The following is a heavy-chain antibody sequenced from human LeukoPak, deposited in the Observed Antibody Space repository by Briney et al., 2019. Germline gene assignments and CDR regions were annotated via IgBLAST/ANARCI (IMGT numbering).Heavy chain of an antibody. CDR2: INHSGST. V-gene: IGHV4-34*01. Sequence: PSETLSLTCAVYGGSFSGYSRSWTRQPPGKGLEWIGEINHSGSTNYNPSLKSRVTISVDTSKYQFSLKLSSVTAADTAVYYCARVPLRYGMDVWGQGTTVTVSS. CDR1: GGSFSGYS. D-gene: IGHD3-3*01. J-gene: IGHJ6*02. CDR3: ARVPLRYGMDV.